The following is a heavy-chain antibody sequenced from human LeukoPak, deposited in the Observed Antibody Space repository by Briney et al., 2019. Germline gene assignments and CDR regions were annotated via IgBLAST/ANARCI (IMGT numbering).Heavy chain of an antibody. J-gene: IGHJ4*02. Sequence: QPGGSLRLSCAASGFTFSSYAMHWVRQAPGKGLEWVAVISYDGSNKYYADSVKGRFTISRDNSKNTLYLQMNSLRAEDTAVYYCASDTYYDILTGPYPFDYWGQGTLVTVSS. CDR2: ISYDGSNK. V-gene: IGHV3-30-3*01. CDR1: GFTFSSYA. CDR3: ASDTYYDILTGPYPFDY. D-gene: IGHD3-9*01.